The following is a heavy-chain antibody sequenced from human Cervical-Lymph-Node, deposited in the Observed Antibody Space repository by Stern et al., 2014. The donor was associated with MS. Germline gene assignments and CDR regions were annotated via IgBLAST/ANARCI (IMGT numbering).Heavy chain of an antibody. CDR3: ARRGDGYMGIDY. Sequence: EVQLEESGAEVKKPGESLRISCEVSGYRFTNNWIGWVRQMPGKGLEWMGIIYPGDAETRYSPSFQGQFTILVDKSNPTAYLQWSSLKASDTAIYYCARRGDGYMGIDYWGQGTLVTVSS. D-gene: IGHD5-24*01. V-gene: IGHV5-51*03. CDR2: IYPGDAET. CDR1: GYRFTNNW. J-gene: IGHJ4*02.